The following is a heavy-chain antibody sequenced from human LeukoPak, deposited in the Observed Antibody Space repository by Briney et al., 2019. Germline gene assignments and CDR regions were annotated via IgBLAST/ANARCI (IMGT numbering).Heavy chain of an antibody. D-gene: IGHD6-13*01. CDR1: GGSISSYY. V-gene: IGHV4-59*01. CDR3: ARGEQQLVLAFDI. CDR2: IYYSGST. J-gene: IGHJ3*02. Sequence: SETLSLTCTVSGGSISSYYWSWIRQPPGQGLEWIGYIYYSGSTNYNPSLKSRVTISVDTSKNQFSLKLSSVTAADTAVYYCARGEQQLVLAFDIWGQGTMVTVSS.